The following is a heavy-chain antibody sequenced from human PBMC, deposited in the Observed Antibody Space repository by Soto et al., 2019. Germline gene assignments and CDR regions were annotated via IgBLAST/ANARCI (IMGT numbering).Heavy chain of an antibody. CDR2: ISYDGSNK. V-gene: IGHV3-30*18. CDR1: GFTFSSYG. Sequence: SLRLSCAGSGFTFSSYGMHWVRQAPGKGLEWVAVISYDGSNKYYADSVKGRFTISRDNSKNTLYLQMNSLRAEDTAVYYCAEDGPPADVWGKGTTVTVSS. CDR3: AEDGPPADV. J-gene: IGHJ6*04.